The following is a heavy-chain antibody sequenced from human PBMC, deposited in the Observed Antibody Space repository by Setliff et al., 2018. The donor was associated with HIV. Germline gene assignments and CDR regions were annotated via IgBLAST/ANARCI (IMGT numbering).Heavy chain of an antibody. D-gene: IGHD3-3*01. V-gene: IGHV4-38-2*01. Sequence: SETLSLTCAVSGYSISSGYYWGWIRQPPGRGLEWIGNIYHSGGTHYNPSLRSRVTISVDTSKNHFSLKLSSVTAADMAVFYCARVPFTTGFDYWGQGILVTVSS. CDR2: IYHSGGT. CDR1: GYSISSGYY. CDR3: ARVPFTTGFDY. J-gene: IGHJ4*02.